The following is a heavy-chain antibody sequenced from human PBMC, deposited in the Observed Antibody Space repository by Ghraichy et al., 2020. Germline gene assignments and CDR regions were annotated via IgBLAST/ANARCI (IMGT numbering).Heavy chain of an antibody. CDR3: ASGGTVVVTAIGYYYGMDV. D-gene: IGHD2-21*02. CDR2: IIPILGIA. V-gene: IGHV1-69*02. Sequence: SVKVSCKASGGTFSSYTISWVRQAPGQGLEWMGRIIPILGIANYAQKFQGRVTITADKSTSTAYMELSSLRSEDTAVYYCASGGTVVVTAIGYYYGMDVWGQGTTVTVSS. CDR1: GGTFSSYT. J-gene: IGHJ6*02.